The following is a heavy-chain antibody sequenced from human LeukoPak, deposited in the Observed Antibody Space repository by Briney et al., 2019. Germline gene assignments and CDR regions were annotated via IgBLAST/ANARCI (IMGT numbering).Heavy chain of an antibody. D-gene: IGHD2-2*01. CDR2: INPNSGGT. CDR3: ASDIVVVPAAISRVNQKHYYMDV. J-gene: IGHJ6*03. Sequence: GSVKVSCKASGYTFTGYYMHWVRQAPGQGLEWMGWINPNSGGTNYAQKFQGRVTMTRDTSISTAYMELSRLRSDDTAVYYCASDIVVVPAAISRVNQKHYYMDVWGKGTTVTISS. V-gene: IGHV1-2*02. CDR1: GYTFTGYY.